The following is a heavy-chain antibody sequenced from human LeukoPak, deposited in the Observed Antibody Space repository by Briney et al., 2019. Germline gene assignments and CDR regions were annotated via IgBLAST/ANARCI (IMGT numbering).Heavy chain of an antibody. J-gene: IGHJ4*02. CDR2: ISASNGNT. V-gene: IGHV1-18*01. CDR3: ARDHSNWNYAPDF. CDR1: GYTFTRYG. Sequence: ASVKVSRKASGYTFTRYGISWVRQAPGQGLQWLGWISASNGNTNYAQKFRDRVTMRTDTPTGTAYLDVRSLTSDDTAVYYCARDHSNWNYAPDFWGQGTLVIVSS. D-gene: IGHD1-7*01.